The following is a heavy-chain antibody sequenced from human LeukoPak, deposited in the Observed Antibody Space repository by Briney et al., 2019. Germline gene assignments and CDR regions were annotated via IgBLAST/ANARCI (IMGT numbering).Heavy chain of an antibody. CDR3: ARGLIRGELLAFDY. V-gene: IGHV4-59*08. Sequence: SETLSLTCTVSGGSISSYYWSWIRQPPGKGLEWIGYIYYRGSTNYNPSLKSRLTISVDTSKNQFSLKLSSVTAADTAVYYCARGLIRGELLAFDYWGQGTLVTVSS. CDR1: GGSISSYY. CDR2: IYYRGST. J-gene: IGHJ4*02. D-gene: IGHD1-26*01.